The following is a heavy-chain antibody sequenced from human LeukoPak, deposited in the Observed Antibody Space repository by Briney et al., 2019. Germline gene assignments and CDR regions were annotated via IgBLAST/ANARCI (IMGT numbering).Heavy chain of an antibody. Sequence: GGSLRLSCAASGFTFRESSMSWVRQAPGKGLEWVSNIRANGRDTYYTDSVKGRFTISRDNPKNTVYLQMNSLRAEDTAVYYCARGGYTTWFDPWGHGTLVTVSS. CDR1: GFTFRESS. J-gene: IGHJ5*02. V-gene: IGHV3-23*01. CDR2: IRANGRDT. D-gene: IGHD2-15*01. CDR3: ARGGYTTWFDP.